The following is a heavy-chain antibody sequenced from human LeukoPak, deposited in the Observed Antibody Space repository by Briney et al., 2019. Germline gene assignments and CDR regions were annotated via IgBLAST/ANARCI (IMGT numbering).Heavy chain of an antibody. V-gene: IGHV4-59*08. J-gene: IGHJ4*02. CDR3: ARHGSSWSFDY. Sequence: SETLSLTCTVSGAFISTHYWSWIRQPPGKGLEWIGYIQNSGTTNHNPSLQSRVTISVDMSKNQFSLRLSSVTAADTAVYYCARHGSSWSFDYWGQGTLVTVSS. CDR1: GAFISTHY. D-gene: IGHD6-13*01. CDR2: IQNSGTT.